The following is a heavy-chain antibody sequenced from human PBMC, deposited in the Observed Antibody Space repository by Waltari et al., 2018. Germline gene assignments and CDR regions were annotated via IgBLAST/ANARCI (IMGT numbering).Heavy chain of an antibody. CDR1: GFTFSSYE. J-gene: IGHJ4*02. CDR2: ISSSGSTI. Sequence: EVQLVESGGGLVQPGGSLRLSCAASGFTFSSYEMNWVRQAPGKGLELVSYISSSGSTIYYADSVKGRFTISRDNAKNSLYLQMNSLRAEDTAVYYCATVVGATSNYWGQGTLVTVSS. D-gene: IGHD1-26*01. CDR3: ATVVGATSNY. V-gene: IGHV3-48*03.